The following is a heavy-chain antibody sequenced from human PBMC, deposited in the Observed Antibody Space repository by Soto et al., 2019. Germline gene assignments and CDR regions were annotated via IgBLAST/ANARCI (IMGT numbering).Heavy chain of an antibody. CDR2: VSHDGRNT. Sequence: VQLVESGGGVVQPGRSLRLSCAASGFTFSDYAMHWVRQAPGKGLEWVAVVSHDGRNTHYADSVKGRFTISRASSKNTVSLEMTSLRAEDTAVYYCAKGGRQWLVTSDFNYWGQGDLVTVSS. CDR3: AKGGRQWLVTSDFNY. J-gene: IGHJ4*02. D-gene: IGHD6-19*01. V-gene: IGHV3-30*18. CDR1: GFTFSDYA.